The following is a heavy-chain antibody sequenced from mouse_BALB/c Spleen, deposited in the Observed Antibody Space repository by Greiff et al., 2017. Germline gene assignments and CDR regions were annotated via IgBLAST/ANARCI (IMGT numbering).Heavy chain of an antibody. Sequence: VKLVESGPELVRPGVSVKISCKGSGYTFTDYAMHWVKQSHAKSLEWIGVISTYYGNTNYNQKFKGKATMTVDKSSSTAYMELARLTSEDSAIYYCARGPIYYGNYGGYFDYWGQGTTLTVSS. CDR2: ISTYYGNT. CDR3: ARGPIYYGNYGGYFDY. CDR1: GYTFTDYA. J-gene: IGHJ2*01. D-gene: IGHD2-1*01. V-gene: IGHV1-67*01.